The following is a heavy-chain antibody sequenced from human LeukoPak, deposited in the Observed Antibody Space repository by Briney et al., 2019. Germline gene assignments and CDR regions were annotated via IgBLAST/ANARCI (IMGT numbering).Heavy chain of an antibody. Sequence: SVKVSCKASGGTFSSYAISWVRQAPGQGLEWMGGIIPIFGTANYAQKFQGRVTITTDESTSTAYMELSSLRSEDTAVYYCARGYFGGMVRGVITPIHYFDYWGQGTLVTVSS. V-gene: IGHV1-69*05. J-gene: IGHJ4*02. CDR1: GGTFSSYA. CDR2: IIPIFGTA. CDR3: ARGYFGGMVRGVITPIHYFDY. D-gene: IGHD3-10*01.